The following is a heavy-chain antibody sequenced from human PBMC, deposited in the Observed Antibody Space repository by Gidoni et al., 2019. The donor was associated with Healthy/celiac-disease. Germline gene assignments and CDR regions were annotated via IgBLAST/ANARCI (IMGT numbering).Heavy chain of an antibody. CDR1: GFTFSSSG. J-gene: IGHJ4*02. CDR3: ARGNIAAAGRPRGPCFDY. D-gene: IGHD6-13*01. Sequence: QVQLVESGGGVVQPGRSLRLSCAASGFTFSSSGMHWVRQAPGKGLEWVAVIWYDGSNKYYADSVKGRFTISRDNSKNTLYLQMNSLRAEDTAVYYCARGNIAAAGRPRGPCFDYWGQGTLVTVSS. CDR2: IWYDGSNK. V-gene: IGHV3-33*01.